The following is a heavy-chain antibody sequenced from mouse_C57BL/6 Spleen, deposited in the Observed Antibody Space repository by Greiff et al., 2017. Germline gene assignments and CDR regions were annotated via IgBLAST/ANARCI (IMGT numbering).Heavy chain of an antibody. Sequence: QVQLQQPGAELVKPGASVKMSCKASGYTFTSYWITWVKQRPGQGLEWIGDIYPGSGSTNYNEKFKSKATLTVDTSSSTAYMQLSSLTSEDSAGYYCARVGNLGEEDWYFDVWGTGTTITVSS. CDR2: IYPGSGST. D-gene: IGHD2-1*01. CDR1: GYTFTSYW. V-gene: IGHV1-55*01. CDR3: ARVGNLGEEDWYFDV. J-gene: IGHJ1*03.